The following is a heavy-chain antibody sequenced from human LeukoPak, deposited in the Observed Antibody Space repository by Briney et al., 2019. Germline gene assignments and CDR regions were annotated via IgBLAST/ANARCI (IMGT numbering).Heavy chain of an antibody. J-gene: IGHJ4*02. CDR1: GGSISSYY. CDR3: ARGLMMAVAGRGEFHY. D-gene: IGHD6-13*01. V-gene: IGHV4-59*01. Sequence: SETLSLACTVSGGSISSYYWSWIRQPPGKGLEWIGYIYYSGSTNYNPSLKSRVAISVDTSKNQFSLKLSSVTAADTAVYYCARGLMMAVAGRGEFHYWGQGTLVTVSS. CDR2: IYYSGST.